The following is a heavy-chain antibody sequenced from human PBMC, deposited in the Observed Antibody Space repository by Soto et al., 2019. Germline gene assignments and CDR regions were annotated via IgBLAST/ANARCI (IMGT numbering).Heavy chain of an antibody. J-gene: IGHJ6*02. V-gene: IGHV4-61*01. CDR1: GGSVSSGSYY. Sequence: SETLSLTCTVSGGSVSSGSYYWSWLRQPPGKGLEWIGYIYYSGSTNYNPSLKSRVTISVDTSKDQFSLKLSSVTAAATAVYYCARDHRGSSWYYYGMDVWGQGTTVTVSS. CDR3: ARDHRGSSWYYYGMDV. CDR2: IYYSGST. D-gene: IGHD6-13*01.